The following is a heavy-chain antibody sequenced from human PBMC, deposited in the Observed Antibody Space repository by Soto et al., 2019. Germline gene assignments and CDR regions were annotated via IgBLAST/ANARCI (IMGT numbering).Heavy chain of an antibody. J-gene: IGHJ6*02. CDR3: ARTGLQIVQATSYYYGLDV. CDR2: IWHDGTNK. Sequence: QVQLVESGGGVVQPGTSLRLSCEASGFTFNSFGMHWVRQAPGKGLEWVAVIWHDGTNKYYVDSVKCRFTISRDNSKDTLYLQMNNLRAEDTAVYYCARTGLQIVQATSYYYGLDVWGQGTTVTVSS. V-gene: IGHV3-33*01. D-gene: IGHD2-8*01. CDR1: GFTFNSFG.